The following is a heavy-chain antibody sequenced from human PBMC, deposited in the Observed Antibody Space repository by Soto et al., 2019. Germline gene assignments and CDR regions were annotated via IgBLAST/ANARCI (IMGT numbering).Heavy chain of an antibody. CDR1: GGSIISSGYS. Sequence: QLQLQESGSGLVKPSQTLSLTCEVSGGSIISSGYSWSWIRQPPGKCLEWIGYIYHGSTYYNPSLKSRVTISVDSSKHQFSLKLSSVTAADTAVYYCARGSVVAIDYWGQGTLVTVSS. J-gene: IGHJ4*02. CDR3: ARGSVVAIDY. V-gene: IGHV4-30-2*01. D-gene: IGHD2-21*01. CDR2: IYHGST.